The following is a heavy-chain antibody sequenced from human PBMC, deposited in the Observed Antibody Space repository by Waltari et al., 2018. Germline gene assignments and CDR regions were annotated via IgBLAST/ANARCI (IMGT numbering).Heavy chain of an antibody. CDR1: GFTFSSYG. D-gene: IGHD5-12*01. CDR3: AKSVATIQGPFDY. J-gene: IGHJ4*02. V-gene: IGHV3-30*18. CDR2: ISYDGSNK. Sequence: QVQLVESGGGVVQPGRSLRLSCAASGFTFSSYGMHWVRQAPGKGLEWVAVISYDGSNKYYADSVKGRFTISRDNSKNTLYLQMNSLRAEDTAVYYCAKSVATIQGPFDYWGQATLVTVSS.